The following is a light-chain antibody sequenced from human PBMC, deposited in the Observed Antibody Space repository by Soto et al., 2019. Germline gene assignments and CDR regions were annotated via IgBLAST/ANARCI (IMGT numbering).Light chain of an antibody. J-gene: IGKJ1*01. Sequence: DIQMTQSPSTLSGSVGDRVTVSWRASQTISSWLAWYQQKPGKAPKLLIYKASTFKSGVPSRFSGSGSGTEFTLTISSLQPDDFATYYCQHYNSYSEAFGQGTKVDI. CDR1: QTISSW. CDR3: QHYNSYSEA. V-gene: IGKV1-5*03. CDR2: KAS.